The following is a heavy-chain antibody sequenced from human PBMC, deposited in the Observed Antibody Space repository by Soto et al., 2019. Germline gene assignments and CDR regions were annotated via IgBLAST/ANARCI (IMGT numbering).Heavy chain of an antibody. CDR1: GFTFSSYA. CDR3: ARVFGPRQYYYYGSGHYFDY. CDR2: ISYDGSNK. J-gene: IGHJ4*02. Sequence: GGSLRLSCAASGFTFSSYAMHWVRQAPGKGLEWVAVISYDGSNKYYADSVKGRFTISRDNSKNTLYLQMNSLRAEDTAVYYCARVFGPRQYYYYGSGHYFDYWGQGTLVTVSS. D-gene: IGHD3-10*01. V-gene: IGHV3-30-3*01.